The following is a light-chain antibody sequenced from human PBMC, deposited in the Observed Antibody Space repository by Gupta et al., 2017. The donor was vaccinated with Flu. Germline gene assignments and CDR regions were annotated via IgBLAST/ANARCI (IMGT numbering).Light chain of an antibody. CDR3: QHSYRTPPT. CDR1: QSIANY. V-gene: IGKV1-39*01. CDR2: AAS. Sequence: DIQMTQSPSSLSASVGDRVTITCRASQSIANYLNWYQQKPGKAPNLLIYAASTLQSGVPSRFSGSGSGTEFTLTINSLQPEDFATYYCQHSYRTPPTFGRGTRLEIK. J-gene: IGKJ5*01.